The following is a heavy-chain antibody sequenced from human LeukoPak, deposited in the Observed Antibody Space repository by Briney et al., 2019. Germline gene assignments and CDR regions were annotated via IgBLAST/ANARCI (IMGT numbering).Heavy chain of an antibody. V-gene: IGHV3-7*01. J-gene: IGHJ2*01. CDR3: ARLKRTPWHFDL. D-gene: IGHD1-1*01. CDR1: GFTFRSYW. CDR2: IKEDGGEK. Sequence: GGSLRLACAASGFTFRSYWMSWVRQAPGKGLEWVASIKEDGGEKHYVDSVEGRFTISRDNAKTSLDLQMNSLTAEDTAVYYCARLKRTPWHFDLWGRGTLVTVSS.